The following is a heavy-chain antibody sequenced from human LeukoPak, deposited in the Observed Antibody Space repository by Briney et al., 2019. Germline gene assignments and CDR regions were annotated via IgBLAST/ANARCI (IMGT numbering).Heavy chain of an antibody. CDR2: IYYSGST. J-gene: IGHJ4*02. V-gene: IGHV4-39*01. Sequence: SETLSLTCTVSGGSISSSSYYWGWIRQPPGKGLEWIGSIYYSGSTYYNPSLKSRVTISVDTSKNQFSLKLSSVTAADTAVYYCAGVTAADGYFDYWGQGTLVTVSS. CDR1: GGSISSSSYY. D-gene: IGHD6-13*01. CDR3: AGVTAADGYFDY.